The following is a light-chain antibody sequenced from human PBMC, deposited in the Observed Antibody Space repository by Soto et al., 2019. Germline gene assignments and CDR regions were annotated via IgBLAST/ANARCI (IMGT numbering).Light chain of an antibody. CDR1: QSIGNW. Sequence: IRRTQSPSTLSASIGARATITGRASQSIGNWLAWYQQKPGKDPNLLIYETSILQSGVPSRFSGDGYGTDFTLTISSLETEELAVYDCQQRSNWPRTVGQGTKGDIK. V-gene: IGKV1-5*03. J-gene: IGKJ1*01. CDR2: ETS. CDR3: QQRSNWPRT.